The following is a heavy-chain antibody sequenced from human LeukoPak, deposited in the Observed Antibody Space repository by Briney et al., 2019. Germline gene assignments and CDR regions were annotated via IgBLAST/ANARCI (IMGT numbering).Heavy chain of an antibody. CDR2: ISSSAGTI. CDR1: GFTFSGYE. CDR3: ASTPPGSGGNEDR. J-gene: IGHJ5*02. D-gene: IGHD3-10*01. Sequence: GGSQRLSRAASGFTFSGYEMNWVRQAPGKGLEWVSYISSSAGTIYYADSVKGRFTISRDNAKNSLYLQMNSLRAEDTAVYYCASTPPGSGGNEDRWGQGTLVTVSS. V-gene: IGHV3-48*03.